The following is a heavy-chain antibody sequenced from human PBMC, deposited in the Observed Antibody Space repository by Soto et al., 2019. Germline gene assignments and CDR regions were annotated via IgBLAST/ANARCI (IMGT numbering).Heavy chain of an antibody. CDR2: INAGNGNT. D-gene: IGHD6-13*01. CDR3: ARGLSVRQELVQRGAY. Sequence: ASVKVSCKASGYTFTSYAMHWVRQAPGQRLEWMGWINAGNGNTKYSQKFQGRVTITRDTSASTAYMELSSLRSEDTAVYYCARGLSVRQELVQRGAYWGQGTLVTVSS. CDR1: GYTFTSYA. V-gene: IGHV1-3*01. J-gene: IGHJ4*02.